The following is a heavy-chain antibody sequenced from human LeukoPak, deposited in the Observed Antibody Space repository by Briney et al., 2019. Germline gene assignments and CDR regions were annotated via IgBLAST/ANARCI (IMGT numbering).Heavy chain of an antibody. J-gene: IGHJ6*03. CDR3: AHEIGANYYYYYMDV. V-gene: IGHV4-4*09. CDR1: GGSISSYY. D-gene: IGHD3-10*01. CDR2: IYTSGST. Sequence: SETLSLTCTVSGGSISSYYWSWIRQPPGKGLEWIGYIYTSGSTNYNPSLKSRVTISVDTSKNQFSLKLSSVTAADTAVYYCAHEIGANYYYYYMDVWGKGTTVTVSS.